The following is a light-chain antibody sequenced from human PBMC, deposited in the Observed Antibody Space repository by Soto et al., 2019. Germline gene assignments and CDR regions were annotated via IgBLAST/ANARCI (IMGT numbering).Light chain of an antibody. CDR2: KAS. CDR3: QQYNSYWT. CDR1: DNINSR. J-gene: IGKJ1*01. Sequence: IQLPQSKYNLSASVGDRFTFTFRASDNINSRLAWYQQKPGKAPQLLIYKASTLRGGVPSRFSGSGSGTEFTLTISSLQPDDFTTYYCQQYNSYWTFGQGTKV. V-gene: IGKV1-5*03.